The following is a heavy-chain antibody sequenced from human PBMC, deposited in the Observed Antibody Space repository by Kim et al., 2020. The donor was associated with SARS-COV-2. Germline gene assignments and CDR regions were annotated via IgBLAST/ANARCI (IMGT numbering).Heavy chain of an antibody. CDR3: PKGQSYGSGTYPPEC. V-gene: IGHV3-23*01. J-gene: IGHJ1*01. CDR1: EITFRNYV. D-gene: IGHD3-10*01. CDR2: ISASWDNS. Sequence: GGSLRLSCAASEITFRNYVMTWGRLAPGRGLEWVSRISASWDNSYSIDSVKGRFNISRDNSNNTLYLPLSVLRDYDTAVYYCPKGQSYGSGTYPPECWG.